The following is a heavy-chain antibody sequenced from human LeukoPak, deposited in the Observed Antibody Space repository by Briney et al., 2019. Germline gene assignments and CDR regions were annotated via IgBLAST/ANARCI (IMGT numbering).Heavy chain of an antibody. J-gene: IGHJ6*03. D-gene: IGHD4-17*01. Sequence: GGSLRLSCAASGFTFSSYCTSWPRQSPGKGLECVANIKQGGSDKYYVDSVEGRFTIPRDNAKNSLYLQMNSLRAEDTAVYYWARTGKQDYGDYRYYYMDVWGKGTTVTVSS. V-gene: IGHV3-7*01. CDR2: IKQGGSDK. CDR3: ARTGKQDYGDYRYYYMDV. CDR1: GFTFSSYC.